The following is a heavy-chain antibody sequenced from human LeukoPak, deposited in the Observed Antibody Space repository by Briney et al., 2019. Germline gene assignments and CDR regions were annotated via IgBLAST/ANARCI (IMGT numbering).Heavy chain of an antibody. D-gene: IGHD3-22*01. CDR1: GGSIRSTTYY. J-gene: IGHJ4*02. V-gene: IGHV4-39*07. Sequence: PSETLSLTCSVSGGSIRSTTYYWGWIRQPPGTGLEWLGSIYYSGNTYYSPSLMSRVTISVDTSKNQFSLNLSSVTAADTAVYYCARAPHFFDTSGSRYYFDYWGQGALVTVSS. CDR2: IYYSGNT. CDR3: ARAPHFFDTSGSRYYFDY.